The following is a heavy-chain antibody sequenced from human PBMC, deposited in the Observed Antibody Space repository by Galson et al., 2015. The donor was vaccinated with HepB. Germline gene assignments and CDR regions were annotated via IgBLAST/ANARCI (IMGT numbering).Heavy chain of an antibody. J-gene: IGHJ3*02. CDR2: IWYDGSNK. D-gene: IGHD3-22*01. CDR1: GFTFSSYG. V-gene: IGHV3-33*06. CDR3: AKDRVYYDSSGYSFDI. Sequence: SLRLSCAASGFTFSSYGMHWVRQAPGKGLEWVAVIWYDGSNKYYADSVKGRFAISRDNSKNTLYLQMNSLRAEDTAVYYCAKDRVYYDSSGYSFDIWGQGTMVTVSS.